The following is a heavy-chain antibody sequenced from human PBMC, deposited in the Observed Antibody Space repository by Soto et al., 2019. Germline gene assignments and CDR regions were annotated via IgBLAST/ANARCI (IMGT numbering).Heavy chain of an antibody. CDR2: ISAYNGNT. V-gene: IGHV1-18*01. Sequence: AAVKVSCKASCYTCTSYGMSWARQAPRQGLEWMGWISAYNGNTNYAQNLQGSVTMTTDTSTSTAYIELRSLRSHNTAVSSCAGVASGMYYGMDVWGQGTTVTVSS. J-gene: IGHJ6*02. CDR3: AGVASGMYYGMDV. CDR1: CYTCTSYG.